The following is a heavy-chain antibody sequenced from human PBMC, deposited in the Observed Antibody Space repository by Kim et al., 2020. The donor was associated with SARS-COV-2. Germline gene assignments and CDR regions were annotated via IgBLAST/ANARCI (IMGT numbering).Heavy chain of an antibody. Sequence: GGSLRLSCAASGFTFSSYAMHWVRQAPGKGLEWVAVISYDGSNKYYADSVKGRFTISRDNSKNTLYLQMNSLRAEDTAVYYCARGPSSSSIYYYGMDVWG. CDR2: ISYDGSNK. D-gene: IGHD6-6*01. CDR1: GFTFSSYA. J-gene: IGHJ6*01. V-gene: IGHV3-30-3*01. CDR3: ARGPSSSSIYYYGMDV.